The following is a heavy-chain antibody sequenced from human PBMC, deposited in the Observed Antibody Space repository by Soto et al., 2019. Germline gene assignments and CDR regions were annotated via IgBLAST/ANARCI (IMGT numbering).Heavy chain of an antibody. CDR1: GYTFTSYY. J-gene: IGHJ4*02. Sequence: ASVKVSCKASGYTFTSYYMHWVRQAPGQGLEWMGIINPSGGSTSYAQKFQGRVTMTRDTSTSTVYMELSSLRSEDTAVYYCARDDNIVVVPAAKPRYWGQGTLVTVS. D-gene: IGHD2-2*02. CDR3: ARDDNIVVVPAAKPRY. CDR2: INPSGGST. V-gene: IGHV1-46*01.